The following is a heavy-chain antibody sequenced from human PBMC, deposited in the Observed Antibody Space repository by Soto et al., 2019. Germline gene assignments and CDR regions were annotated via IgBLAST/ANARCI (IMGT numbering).Heavy chain of an antibody. D-gene: IGHD6-19*01. J-gene: IGHJ6*03. V-gene: IGHV3-21*01. Sequence: GESLKISCAASGFTFSSYSMNWVRQAPGKGLEWVSSISSSSSYIYYADSVKGRFTISRDNAKNSLYLQMNSLRAEDTAVYYCAREIATIAVAGTIGYYMDVWGKGTTVTVSS. CDR2: ISSSSSYI. CDR3: AREIATIAVAGTIGYYMDV. CDR1: GFTFSSYS.